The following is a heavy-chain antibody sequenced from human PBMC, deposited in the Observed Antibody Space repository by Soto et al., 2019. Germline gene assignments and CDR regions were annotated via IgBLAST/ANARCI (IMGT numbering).Heavy chain of an antibody. CDR3: ATAPTTNPTFDY. V-gene: IGHV1-24*01. Sequence: ASVKVSCKVSGYTLTELSMHWVRQAPGKGLEWMGGFDPEDGETIYAQKFQGRVTMTEDTSTDTAYMELSSLRSEDTAVYYCATAPTTNPTFDYWGQGTLVTVSS. CDR1: GYTLTELS. CDR2: FDPEDGET. D-gene: IGHD2-2*01. J-gene: IGHJ4*02.